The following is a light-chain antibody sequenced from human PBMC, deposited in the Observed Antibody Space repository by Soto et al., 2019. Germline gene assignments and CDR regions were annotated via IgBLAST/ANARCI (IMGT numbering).Light chain of an antibody. CDR3: CSYAGSYTYV. CDR2: EVS. Sequence: QSAWSQPASVCGSPGQSFTISCTGTISNVGSYNLVSWYQQHPGKAPKLMIYEVSKRPSGVSNRFSGSKSGNTASLTISGLQAEDEADYHCCSYAGSYTYVFGPGTKVTVL. CDR1: ISNVGSYNL. J-gene: IGLJ1*01. V-gene: IGLV2-23*02.